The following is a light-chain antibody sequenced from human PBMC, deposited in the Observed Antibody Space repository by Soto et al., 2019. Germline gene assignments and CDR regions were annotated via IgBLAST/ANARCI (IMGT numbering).Light chain of an antibody. CDR1: QGISSY. CDR3: QQYYSYPPA. CDR2: AAS. J-gene: IGKJ1*01. V-gene: IGKV1-8*01. Sequence: AIRMTQSPSSLSASTGDRVTITCRASQGISSYLAWYQQKPGKAPKLLIYAASTLQSGVPSRFSGSGSGTDFTLTISCLGSEDFATYYCQQYYSYPPAFGQGTKVEIK.